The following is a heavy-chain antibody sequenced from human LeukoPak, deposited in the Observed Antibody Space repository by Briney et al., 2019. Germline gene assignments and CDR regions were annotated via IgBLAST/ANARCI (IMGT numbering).Heavy chain of an antibody. Sequence: GGSLRLSCAASGFTFSSYGMSWVRQAPGEGLEWVSAITGSGVSTYYTDSVKGRFTISRDNSKNTLYLQMNSLRAEDTAVYYCAKGLYYFDYWGQGTLVTVSS. J-gene: IGHJ4*02. CDR3: AKGLYYFDY. V-gene: IGHV3-23*01. CDR1: GFTFSSYG. CDR2: ITGSGVST.